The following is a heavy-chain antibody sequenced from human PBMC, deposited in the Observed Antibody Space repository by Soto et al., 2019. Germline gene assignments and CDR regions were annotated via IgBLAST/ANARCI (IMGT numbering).Heavy chain of an antibody. Sequence: QVQLQQWGAGLLKPSETLSLTCAVYGGSFSGYYWSWIRQPPGKGLEWIGEINHSGSTNYNPSLKSRVTISVDTSKNQFSLKLSSVTAADTAVYYCARGDGLILTGYYFDYWGQGTLVTVSS. CDR2: INHSGST. D-gene: IGHD3-9*01. CDR1: GGSFSGYY. V-gene: IGHV4-34*01. CDR3: ARGDGLILTGYYFDY. J-gene: IGHJ4*02.